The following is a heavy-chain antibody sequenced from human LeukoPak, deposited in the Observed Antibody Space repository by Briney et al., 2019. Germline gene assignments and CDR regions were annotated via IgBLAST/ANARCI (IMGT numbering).Heavy chain of an antibody. J-gene: IGHJ4*02. CDR2: IRYDGSNK. Sequence: GGSLRLSCAASGFTFSSYGMSWVRQAPGKGLEWVAFIRYDGSNKYYADSVKGRFTISRDNSKNTLYLQMNSLRAEDTAVYYCAKASSGSYYNSDYWGQGTLVTVSS. CDR3: AKASSGSYYNSDY. V-gene: IGHV3-30*02. D-gene: IGHD1-26*01. CDR1: GFTFSSYG.